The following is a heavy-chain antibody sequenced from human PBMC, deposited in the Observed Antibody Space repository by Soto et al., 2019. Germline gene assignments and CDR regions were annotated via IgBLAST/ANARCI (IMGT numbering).Heavy chain of an antibody. V-gene: IGHV4-59*12. CDR2: IYYSGST. CDR3: ARGPPNSI. Sequence: ETLSLTCTVSGGSISSYYWSWVRQPPGKGLEWIGYIYYSGSTNYNPSLKSRVTISVDRSKNQFSLKLSSVTAADTAVYYCARGPPNSIWGQGTLVTVSS. J-gene: IGHJ4*02. CDR1: GGSISSYY. D-gene: IGHD3-22*01.